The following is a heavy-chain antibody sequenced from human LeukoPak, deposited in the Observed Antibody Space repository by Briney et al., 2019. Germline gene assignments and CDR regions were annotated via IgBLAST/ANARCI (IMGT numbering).Heavy chain of an antibody. V-gene: IGHV5-51*01. Sequence: GESLKISCKGSGYSFTSYWIGWVRQVPGKGLEWMGIIYPGDSDTRYSPSFQGQVTISADKSISTAYLQWSSLKASDTAMYYCARLREEMATIDAFDIWGQGTMVTVSS. CDR2: IYPGDSDT. CDR1: GYSFTSYW. CDR3: ARLREEMATIDAFDI. D-gene: IGHD5-24*01. J-gene: IGHJ3*02.